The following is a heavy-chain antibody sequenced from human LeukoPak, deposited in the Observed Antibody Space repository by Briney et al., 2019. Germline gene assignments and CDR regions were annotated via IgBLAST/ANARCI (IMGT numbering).Heavy chain of an antibody. Sequence: ASVKVSCKASGYTFTDYYMHWVRQAPGQGLEWMGRINPNSGGTNYAQKFQGRVTMTRDTSVNTAYMEPSRLRSDDTAVYYCATFGEFLLWGQGTLVTVSS. D-gene: IGHD3-10*01. CDR1: GYTFTDYY. CDR2: INPNSGGT. CDR3: ATFGEFLL. J-gene: IGHJ4*02. V-gene: IGHV1-2*06.